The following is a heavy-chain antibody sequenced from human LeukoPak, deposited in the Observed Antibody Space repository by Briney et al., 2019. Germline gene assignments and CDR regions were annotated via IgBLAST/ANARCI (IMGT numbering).Heavy chain of an antibody. J-gene: IGHJ5*02. Sequence: SETLSLTCTVSGVSSNNYYWSWIRQPPGKGLVGIVFIYYSGSTNYNTPLKSRVTIALATTKNQFALSLRSVTAADTAVYYCAREGYGYMGNWFDPWGQGTLVTVSS. V-gene: IGHV4-59*01. D-gene: IGHD5-18*01. CDR3: AREGYGYMGNWFDP. CDR1: GVSSNNYY. CDR2: IYYSGST.